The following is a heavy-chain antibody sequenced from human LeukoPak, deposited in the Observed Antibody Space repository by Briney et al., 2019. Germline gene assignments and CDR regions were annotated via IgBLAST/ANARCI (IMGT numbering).Heavy chain of an antibody. Sequence: ASETLSLTCAVYGGSFSGYYWSWIRQPPGKGLEWIGEINHSGSTNYNPSLKSRVTISVDTSKNQFSLKLSSVTAADTAVYYCARRGGYSSWYGRGYNWFDPWGQGTLVTVSS. CDR2: INHSGST. CDR3: ARRGGYSSWYGRGYNWFDP. J-gene: IGHJ5*02. V-gene: IGHV4-34*01. D-gene: IGHD6-13*01. CDR1: GGSFSGYY.